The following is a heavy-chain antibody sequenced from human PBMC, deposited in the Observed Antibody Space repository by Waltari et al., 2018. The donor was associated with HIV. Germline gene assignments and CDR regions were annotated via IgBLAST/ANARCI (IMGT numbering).Heavy chain of an antibody. CDR1: GFSLSTNGVG. V-gene: IGHV2-5*02. D-gene: IGHD3-3*01. Sequence: QITLKESGPTLVKPTQTLTLTCIFSGFSLSTNGVGVGWVRQPPGKALEWLGLIYWADDKRYIPSLKTKLTIAKDASEIQVVLTMTVIDPSYTATYYCALLSYCFGYYIVRYTFDLWGPVIMFSFSS. CDR3: ALLSYCFGYYIVRYTFDL. J-gene: IGHJ3*01. CDR2: IYWADDK.